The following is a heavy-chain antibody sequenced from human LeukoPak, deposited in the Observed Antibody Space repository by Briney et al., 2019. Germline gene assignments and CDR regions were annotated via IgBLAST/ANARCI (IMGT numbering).Heavy chain of an antibody. J-gene: IGHJ1*01. CDR2: INWNGGST. CDR1: GFTFDDYG. CDR3: ARDSSSWYVSEH. D-gene: IGHD6-13*01. Sequence: GGSLRLSCAPSGFTFDDYGMSWVRQASGKGLEWVSGINWNGGSTGYADSVKGRFTISRDNAKNSQYLQMNSLRAEDTALYYCARDSSSWYVSEHWGQGTLVTVSS. V-gene: IGHV3-20*04.